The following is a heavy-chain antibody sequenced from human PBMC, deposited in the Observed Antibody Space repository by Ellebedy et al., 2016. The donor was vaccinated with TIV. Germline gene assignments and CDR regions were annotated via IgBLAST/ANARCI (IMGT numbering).Heavy chain of an antibody. CDR2: ISSSSSYI. Sequence: GGSLRLXXAASGFTFSSYSMNWVRQAPGKGLEWVSSISSSSSYIYYADSVKGRFTISRDNAKNSLYLQMNSLRAEDTAVYYCAKDFPSKVVVVTAMEHWGQGTLVTVSS. J-gene: IGHJ4*02. CDR3: AKDFPSKVVVVTAMEH. D-gene: IGHD2-21*02. V-gene: IGHV3-21*01. CDR1: GFTFSSYS.